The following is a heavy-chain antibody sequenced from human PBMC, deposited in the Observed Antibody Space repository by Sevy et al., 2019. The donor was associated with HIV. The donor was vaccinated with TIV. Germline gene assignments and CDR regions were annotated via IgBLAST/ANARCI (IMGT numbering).Heavy chain of an antibody. Sequence: GGSLRLSCAASGFTFSSYAMHWVRQAPGKGLEWVAVISYDGSNKYYADSVKGRFTISRDNSKNTLYLQMNSLRAEDTAVYYCARGDIVVVVAANFDYWGQGTLVTVSS. V-gene: IGHV3-30-3*01. J-gene: IGHJ4*02. CDR2: ISYDGSNK. D-gene: IGHD2-15*01. CDR1: GFTFSSYA. CDR3: ARGDIVVVVAANFDY.